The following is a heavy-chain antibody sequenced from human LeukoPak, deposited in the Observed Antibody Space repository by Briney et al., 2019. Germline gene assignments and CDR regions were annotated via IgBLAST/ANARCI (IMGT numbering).Heavy chain of an antibody. CDR1: GYTSTGYY. CDR2: INPNSGGT. CDR3: ARVDSSGWYYFDY. V-gene: IGHV1-2*02. D-gene: IGHD6-19*01. Sequence: ASVKVSCKASGYTSTGYYTHWVRQAPGQGLEWMGWINPNSGGTNYAQKFQGRVTMTRDTSISTAYMELSRLRSDDTAVYYCARVDSSGWYYFDYWGQGTLVTVSS. J-gene: IGHJ4*02.